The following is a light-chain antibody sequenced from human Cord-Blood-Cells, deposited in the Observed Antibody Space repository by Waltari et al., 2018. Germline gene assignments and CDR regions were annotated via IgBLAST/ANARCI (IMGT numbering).Light chain of an antibody. CDR3: CSYAGSSTYV. CDR1: SSDVGSYNL. CDR2: EGS. V-gene: IGLV2-23*01. Sequence: QSALTQPASVSGSPGQSITISCTGTSSDVGSYNLLSWYQQHPGKAPKLMIYEGSKRPSGVSNRFSGSKSGNTASLTSSGLQAEDEADYYCCSYAGSSTYVFGTGTKVTVL. J-gene: IGLJ1*01.